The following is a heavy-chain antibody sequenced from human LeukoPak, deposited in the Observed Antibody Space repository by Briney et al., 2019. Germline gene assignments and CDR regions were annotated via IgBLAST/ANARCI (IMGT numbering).Heavy chain of an antibody. Sequence: GASVKVSCKVSGYTLTELSMHWVRQAPGKGLEWMGGFDLEDGETIYAQKFQGRVTMTEDTSTDTAYMELSSLRSEDTAVYYCATESSGRYYYGMDVWGQGTTVTVSS. CDR2: FDLEDGET. J-gene: IGHJ6*02. D-gene: IGHD1-14*01. CDR3: ATESSGRYYYGMDV. CDR1: GYTLTELS. V-gene: IGHV1-24*01.